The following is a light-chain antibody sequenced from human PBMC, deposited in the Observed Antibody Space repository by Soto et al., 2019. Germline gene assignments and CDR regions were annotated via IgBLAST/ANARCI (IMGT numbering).Light chain of an antibody. Sequence: EIVLTQSPATLSLSPGGRATLSCRASQSVSSYLAWYQQKPGQAPRLLIYDASNRATGIPARFSGSGSGTDFTLTISSLEPEDFAVYYCQQRSNWPSTWTFGQGTKVEIK. CDR1: QSVSSY. CDR3: QQRSNWPSTWT. CDR2: DAS. J-gene: IGKJ1*01. V-gene: IGKV3-11*01.